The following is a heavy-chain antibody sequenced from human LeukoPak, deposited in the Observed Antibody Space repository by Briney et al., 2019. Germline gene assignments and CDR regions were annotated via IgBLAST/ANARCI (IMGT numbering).Heavy chain of an antibody. Sequence: GGSLRLSCAASGFTFSSYAMHWVRQAPGKGLEWVAVISYDGSNKYYADSVKGRFTISRDNSKNTLYLQMNSLRAEDTAVYYCARDSSLVVTASSWFDPWGQGTLVTVSS. J-gene: IGHJ5*02. CDR3: ARDSSLVVTASSWFDP. V-gene: IGHV3-30-3*01. CDR2: ISYDGSNK. D-gene: IGHD2-21*02. CDR1: GFTFSSYA.